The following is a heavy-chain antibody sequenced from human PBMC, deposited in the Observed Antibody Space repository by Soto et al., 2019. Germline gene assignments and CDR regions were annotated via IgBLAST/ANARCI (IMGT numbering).Heavy chain of an antibody. V-gene: IGHV6-1*01. D-gene: IGHD6-13*01. CDR1: GDNVSSNSSA. CDR2: TYYRSKWYN. CDR3: AREGQQLDFDP. J-gene: IGHJ5*02. Sequence: PSQTLSLTCAISGDNVSSNSSAWNWIRPSPSRGLEWLGRTYYRSKWYNDYAVSVKSRITINPDTSKNQFSLQLNSVTPEDTAVYYCAREGQQLDFDPWGQGTLVTVSS.